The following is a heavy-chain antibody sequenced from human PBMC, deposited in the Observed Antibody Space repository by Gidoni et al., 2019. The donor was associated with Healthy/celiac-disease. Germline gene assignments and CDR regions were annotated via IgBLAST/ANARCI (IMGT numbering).Heavy chain of an antibody. D-gene: IGHD4-17*01. CDR2: ISGSGGST. J-gene: IGHJ5*02. Sequence: EVQLLESGGGLVQPGGSLRLSCAASGFTLSSYAMRWVRQAPGKGLEWVSAISGSGGSTYYADSVKGRFTISRDNSKNTLYLQMNSLRAEDTAVYYCARAENYYGDYVGWFDPWGQGTLVTVSS. V-gene: IGHV3-23*01. CDR1: GFTLSSYA. CDR3: ARAENYYGDYVGWFDP.